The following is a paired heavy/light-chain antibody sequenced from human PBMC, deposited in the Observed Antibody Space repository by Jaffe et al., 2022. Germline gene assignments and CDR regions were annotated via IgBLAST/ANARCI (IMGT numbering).Light chain of an antibody. CDR2: KDS. Sequence: SYELTQPPSVSVSPGQTARITCSGDALPKQYAYWYQQKPGQAPVLVIYKDSERPSGIPERFSGSSSGTTVTLTISGVQAEDEADYYCQSADSSGTSPNWVFGGGTKLTVL. J-gene: IGLJ3*02. V-gene: IGLV3-25*03. CDR1: ALPKQY. CDR3: QSADSSGTSPNWV.
Heavy chain of an antibody. CDR1: GFTFSSYS. J-gene: IGHJ4*02. Sequence: EVQLVESGGGLVQPGGSLRLSCAASGFTFSSYSMNWVRQAPGKGLEWVSYISSSSSTIYYADSVKGRFTISRDNAKNSLYLQMNSLRAEDTAVYYCARDLGTVAGIDQYFDYWGQGTLVTVSS. V-gene: IGHV3-48*01. D-gene: IGHD6-19*01. CDR3: ARDLGTVAGIDQYFDY. CDR2: ISSSSSTI.